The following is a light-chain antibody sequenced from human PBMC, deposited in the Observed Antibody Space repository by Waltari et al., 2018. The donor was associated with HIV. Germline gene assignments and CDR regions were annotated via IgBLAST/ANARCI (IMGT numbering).Light chain of an antibody. J-gene: IGKJ4*01. CDR3: QQSYSTSFT. V-gene: IGKV1-39*01. CDR1: QSISRF. CDR2: AAS. Sequence: DIQMSQSPSSLSASVGDRVTITCRASQSISRFLNWYQQKSGRAPKLLISAASRLQSGVPSRFSGSGSETDFTLTISSLQPEDFAIYYGQQSYSTSFTFGGGTKVEIK.